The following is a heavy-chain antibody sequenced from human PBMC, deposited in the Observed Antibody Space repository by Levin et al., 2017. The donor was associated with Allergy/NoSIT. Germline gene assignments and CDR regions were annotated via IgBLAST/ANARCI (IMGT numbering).Heavy chain of an antibody. J-gene: IGHJ6*02. CDR2: IYSGGST. CDR3: AREGYYYYGRDV. Sequence: GSLRLSCAASGFTVSSNYMSWVRQAPGKGLEWVSVIYSGGSTYYADSVKGRFTISRDNSKNTLYLQMNSLRAEDTAVYDCAREGYYYYGRDVWGQGTTVTVSS. V-gene: IGHV3-66*01. CDR1: GFTVSSNY.